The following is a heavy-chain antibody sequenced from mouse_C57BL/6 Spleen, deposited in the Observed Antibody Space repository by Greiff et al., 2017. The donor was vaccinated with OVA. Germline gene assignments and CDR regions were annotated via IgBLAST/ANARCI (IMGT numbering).Heavy chain of an antibody. Sequence: QVQLQQPGAELVMPGASVKLSCKASGYTFTSYWMHWVKQRPGQGLEWIGEIDPSDSYTNYNQKFKGKSTLTVDKSSSTAYMQLSSLTSEDSAVYYCARDGTGYFDVWGTGTTVTVSS. D-gene: IGHD3-3*01. V-gene: IGHV1-69*01. CDR1: GYTFTSYW. CDR3: ARDGTGYFDV. J-gene: IGHJ1*03. CDR2: IDPSDSYT.